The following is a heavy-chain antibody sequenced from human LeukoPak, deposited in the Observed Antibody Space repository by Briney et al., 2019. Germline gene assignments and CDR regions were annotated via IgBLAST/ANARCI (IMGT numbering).Heavy chain of an antibody. D-gene: IGHD3-22*01. V-gene: IGHV3-30*18. CDR2: LSFDGSNK. CDR1: GFTFSTFG. CDR3: AKVTTSSGYYSRFDH. J-gene: IGHJ4*02. Sequence: PGGYLRCSCAASGFTFSTFGTHWVRQAPGHGLEWVAVLSFDGSNKDYADSVKGRFTISRDNSRNTLYLEMNSLRVEDTAVYYCAKVTTSSGYYSRFDHWGQGTLVTVSS.